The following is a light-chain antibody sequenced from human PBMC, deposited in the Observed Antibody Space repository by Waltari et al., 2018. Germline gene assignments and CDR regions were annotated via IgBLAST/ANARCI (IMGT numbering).Light chain of an antibody. CDR3: QQSYNSVWT. CDR1: QSFSSH. CDR2: RSS. J-gene: IGKJ1*01. V-gene: IGKV1-39*01. Sequence: DIPMTQSPSSMSAFLRDRVTITFLASQSFSSHLNWYQQKPGKAPNLLIYRSSSLQSGVPSRFSGSGSGTEFTLTISSLQPEDFATYYCQQSYNSVWTFGQGTKVEIK.